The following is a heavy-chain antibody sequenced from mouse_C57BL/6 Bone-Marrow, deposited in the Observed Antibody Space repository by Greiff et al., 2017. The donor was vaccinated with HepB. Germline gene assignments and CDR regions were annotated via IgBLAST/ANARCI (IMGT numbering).Heavy chain of an antibody. CDR3: GGAPYYAMDY. Sequence: EVQLQESGGGLVKPGGSLKLSCAASGFTFSDYGMHWVRQAPEKGLEWVAYISSGSSTIYYADTVKGRFTISRDNAKNTLFLQMTSLRSEDTAMYYCGGAPYYAMDYWGQGTSVTVSS. V-gene: IGHV5-17*01. CDR1: GFTFSDYG. J-gene: IGHJ4*01. CDR2: ISSGSSTI.